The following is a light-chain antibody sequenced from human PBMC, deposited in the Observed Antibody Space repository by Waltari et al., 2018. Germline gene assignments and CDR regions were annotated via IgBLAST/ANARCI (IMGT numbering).Light chain of an antibody. Sequence: ELVLTKSPGTLSLSPGERATLSCRASQSVTRTLAWYQQKPGQAPRLLIYGASNRATGIPDRFSGSGSGTDFGLTISRLEPEDFAVYYCQHYLRLPATFGQGTKVEIK. CDR1: QSVTRT. CDR3: QHYLRLPAT. CDR2: GAS. J-gene: IGKJ1*01. V-gene: IGKV3-20*01.